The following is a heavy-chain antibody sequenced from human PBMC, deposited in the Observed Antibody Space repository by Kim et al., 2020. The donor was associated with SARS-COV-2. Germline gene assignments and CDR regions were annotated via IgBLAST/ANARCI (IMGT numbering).Heavy chain of an antibody. Sequence: GGSLRLSCETSGFGFGTYEMSWVRQAPGKGLEWVSYISAASVSKYYADSVTGRFTISRDNAKESVYLQMNSLRVEDTAIYFCARGGTSGLFFYHFDLWG. J-gene: IGHJ2*01. CDR3: ARGGTSGLFFYHFDL. V-gene: IGHV3-48*03. D-gene: IGHD2-8*01. CDR2: ISAASVSK. CDR1: GFGFGTYE.